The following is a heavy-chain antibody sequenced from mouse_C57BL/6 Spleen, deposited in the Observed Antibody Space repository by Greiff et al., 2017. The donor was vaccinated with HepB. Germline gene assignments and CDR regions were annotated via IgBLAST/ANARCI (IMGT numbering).Heavy chain of an antibody. Sequence: VQLQQSGAELVKPGASAKLSCKASGYTFTSYWMHWVKQRPGQGLEWIGMIHPNSGSTNYNEKFKSKATLTVDKSSSTAYMQLSSLTSEDSAVYYCAREDDGYSSFDYWGQGTTLTVSS. D-gene: IGHD2-3*01. V-gene: IGHV1-64*01. CDR3: AREDDGYSSFDY. CDR1: GYTFTSYW. CDR2: IHPNSGST. J-gene: IGHJ2*01.